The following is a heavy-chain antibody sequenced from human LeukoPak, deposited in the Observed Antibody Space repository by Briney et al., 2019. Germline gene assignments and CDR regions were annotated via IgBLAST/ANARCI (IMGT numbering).Heavy chain of an antibody. D-gene: IGHD2-2*01. J-gene: IGHJ5*02. CDR1: EFNFRNYW. Sequence: GGSLRLSCVVSEFNFRNYWMSWVRQAPGKGLEWVANIKQDGSDRYYVDSVKGRFTISRDNAKNSLYLQMNSLRAEDTAVYYCATQVRYCSSISCYVGWFDPWGQGTLVTVSS. CDR2: IKQDGSDR. CDR3: ATQVRYCSSISCYVGWFDP. V-gene: IGHV3-7*03.